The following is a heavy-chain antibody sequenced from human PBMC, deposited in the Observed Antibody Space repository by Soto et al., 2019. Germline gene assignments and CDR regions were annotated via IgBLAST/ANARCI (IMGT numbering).Heavy chain of an antibody. Sequence: PWGSLRLSCAASGFTFSSDWMSWVRQAPGKGLEWVASIKQDGSEKYYVDSVKGRFTISRDNAKNSLYLQMNSLRAEDTAVYYCARDLDGYDYWGQGNLVTVSS. CDR2: IKQDGSEK. D-gene: IGHD5-12*01. V-gene: IGHV3-7*01. CDR1: GFTFSSDW. CDR3: ARDLDGYDY. J-gene: IGHJ4*02.